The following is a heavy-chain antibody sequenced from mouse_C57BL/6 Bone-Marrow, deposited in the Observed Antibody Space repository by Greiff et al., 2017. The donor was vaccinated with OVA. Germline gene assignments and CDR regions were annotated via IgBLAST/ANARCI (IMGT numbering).Heavy chain of an antibody. CDR2: IYPRSGNT. D-gene: IGHD1-1*01. CDR3: ARPVVAPFYAMDY. J-gene: IGHJ4*01. V-gene: IGHV1-81*01. Sequence: QVHVKQSGAELARPGASVTLTCPASGYTFTSYGISWVKQRTGQGLEWIGEIYPRSGNTYYNEKFKGKATLTADKSSSTAYMELRSLTSEDSAVYFCARPVVAPFYAMDYWGQGTSVTVSS. CDR1: GYTFTSYG.